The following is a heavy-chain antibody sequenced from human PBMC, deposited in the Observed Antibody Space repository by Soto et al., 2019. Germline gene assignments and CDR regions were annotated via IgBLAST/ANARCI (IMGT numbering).Heavy chain of an antibody. D-gene: IGHD2-2*01. Sequence: QVQLVQSGAEVKKPGASVKVSCKASGYTFTSYGISWVRQAPGQGLEWMGWISAYNGNTNYAQKLQGRVTMTTDPATSTAYMELRSLRSDATAVYYCARAPVVVPAAMFGFDPWGQGTLVTVSS. CDR3: ARAPVVVPAAMFGFDP. CDR1: GYTFTSYG. V-gene: IGHV1-18*01. J-gene: IGHJ5*02. CDR2: ISAYNGNT.